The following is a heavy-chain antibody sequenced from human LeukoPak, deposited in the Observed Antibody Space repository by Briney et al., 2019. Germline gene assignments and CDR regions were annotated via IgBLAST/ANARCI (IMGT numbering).Heavy chain of an antibody. Sequence: SETLPLTCTVSGGSISSYYWNWIRQPPGKGLEWIGYIYYTGSTNYNPSLKSRVTISVDTSKNQFSLKLNSVTATDTAVYYCARSGTSRYYFYGMDVWGQGTTVTVSS. V-gene: IGHV4-59*08. CDR1: GGSISSYY. D-gene: IGHD1/OR15-1a*01. J-gene: IGHJ6*02. CDR3: ARSGTSRYYFYGMDV. CDR2: IYYTGST.